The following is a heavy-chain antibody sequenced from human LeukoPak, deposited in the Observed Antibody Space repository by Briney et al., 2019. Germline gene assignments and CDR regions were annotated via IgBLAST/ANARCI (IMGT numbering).Heavy chain of an antibody. D-gene: IGHD4-11*01. J-gene: IGHJ3*02. Sequence: GGSLRLSCAASGFTFSSYGMHWVRQAPGKGLEWVAVISYDGSNKYYADSVKGRFTISRDNSKNTLYLQMNSLRAEDTAVYYCAKDPGLQKPYSAFDIWGQGTMVTVSS. CDR2: ISYDGSNK. CDR1: GFTFSSYG. CDR3: AKDPGLQKPYSAFDI. V-gene: IGHV3-30*18.